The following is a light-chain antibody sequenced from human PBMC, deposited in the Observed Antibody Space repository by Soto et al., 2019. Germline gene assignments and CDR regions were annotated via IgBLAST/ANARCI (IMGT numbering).Light chain of an antibody. CDR2: EAY. J-gene: IGLJ1*01. CDR1: STDVGSHKL. V-gene: IGLV2-23*01. CDR3: CSNAVGSTYV. Sequence: QSVLTQPASVSGSPGQSITISCTGTSTDVGSHKLVSWYQQYPGNAPKLIIFEAYKRPSGVSNRFSGSKSGSTASLTISGLQAEDEADYYSCSNAVGSTYVFGTGTKVTVL.